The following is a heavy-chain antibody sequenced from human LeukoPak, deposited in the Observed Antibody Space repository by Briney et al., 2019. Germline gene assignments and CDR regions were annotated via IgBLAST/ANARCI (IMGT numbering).Heavy chain of an antibody. Sequence: SETLSLTCAVYGWSFTDYYCNWVRQPPGKGLEWIGEINARGDTNYNPSLKSRVTISVDSSKNQFSLTLTSMIAADTAIYYCARGQVPAARGYNWFDPWGQGTLVTVSS. CDR2: INARGDT. V-gene: IGHV4-34*01. CDR3: ARGQVPAARGYNWFDP. CDR1: GWSFTDYY. D-gene: IGHD2-2*01. J-gene: IGHJ5*02.